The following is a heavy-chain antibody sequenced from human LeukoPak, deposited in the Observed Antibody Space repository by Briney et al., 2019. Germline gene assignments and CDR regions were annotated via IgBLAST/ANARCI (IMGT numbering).Heavy chain of an antibody. D-gene: IGHD5-18*01. Sequence: PGGSLRLSCAASGFTVSSNYMSWVRQAPGKGLEWVSVIYSGGSTYYADSVKGRFTISRDSSKNTLYLQMNSLRAVDTAVYYCARGYNYALILWGQGTLVTVSS. V-gene: IGHV3-66*01. CDR3: ARGYNYALIL. J-gene: IGHJ4*02. CDR2: IYSGGST. CDR1: GFTVSSNY.